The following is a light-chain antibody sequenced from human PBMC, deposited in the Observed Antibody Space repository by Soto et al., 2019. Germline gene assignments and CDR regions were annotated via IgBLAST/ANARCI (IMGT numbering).Light chain of an antibody. V-gene: IGKV1-39*01. Sequence: DIPMTQSPSSLSASVGDRVTITCRARQSISTSLNWYQLKPGKAPNLMIYTASSLQTWITSRFSGIRSGTDFTLTISGLPPGDFATYYCQQSYSTPRTFGKGTKVEVK. CDR2: TAS. CDR1: QSISTS. J-gene: IGKJ1*01. CDR3: QQSYSTPRT.